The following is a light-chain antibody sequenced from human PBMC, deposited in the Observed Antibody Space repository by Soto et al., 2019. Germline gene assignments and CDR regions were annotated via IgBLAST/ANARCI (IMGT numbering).Light chain of an antibody. J-gene: IGLJ2*01. CDR2: DVN. Sequence: QSVLTQPASVSGSPGQSITISCTGTSSDIGAYNFVSWYQQHPGKAPKLMLYDVNSRPSGVSNRFSGSKSGNTASLTISGSQAEDDADYYCTSWTTSTTMIFGGGTKLTVL. V-gene: IGLV2-14*03. CDR1: SSDIGAYNF. CDR3: TSWTTSTTMI.